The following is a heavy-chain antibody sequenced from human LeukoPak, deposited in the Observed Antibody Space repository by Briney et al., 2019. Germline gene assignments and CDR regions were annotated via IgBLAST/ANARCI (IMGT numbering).Heavy chain of an antibody. CDR3: AKGYGYGDYDYMDV. Sequence: GGSLRLSCAASGFTFSSYAMSWVRQAPGKGLEWVSAISGSGGSTYYADSVKGRFTISRDNSKHTLYLQMNSLRADDTAVYYCAKGYGYGDYDYMDVWGKGTTVTVSS. D-gene: IGHD4-17*01. CDR2: ISGSGGST. V-gene: IGHV3-23*01. CDR1: GFTFSSYA. J-gene: IGHJ6*03.